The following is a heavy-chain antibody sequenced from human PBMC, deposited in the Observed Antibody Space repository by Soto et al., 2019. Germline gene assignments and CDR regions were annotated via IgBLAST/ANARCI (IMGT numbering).Heavy chain of an antibody. CDR1: GFTFSSYS. D-gene: IGHD2-2*01. CDR3: ARDVVIDY. V-gene: IGHV3-48*01. CDR2: ISSSSSTI. Sequence: VQLVESGGGLVQPGGSLRLSCAASGFTFSSYSMNWVRQAPGKGLEWVSYISSSSSTIYYADSVKGRFTISRDNAKNSLYLQMNSLRAEDTAVYYCARDVVIDYWGQGTLVTVSS. J-gene: IGHJ4*02.